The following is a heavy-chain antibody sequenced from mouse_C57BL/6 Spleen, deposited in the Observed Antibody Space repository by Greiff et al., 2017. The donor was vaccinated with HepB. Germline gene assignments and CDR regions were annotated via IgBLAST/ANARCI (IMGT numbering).Heavy chain of an antibody. Sequence: VQLQQSGAELVRPGASVTLSCKASGYTFTDYEMHWVKQTPVHGLEWIGAIDPETGGTAYNQKFKGKAILTADKSSSTAYMEPRSLTSEDSAVYYCTGYGHYFDYWGQGTTLTVSS. D-gene: IGHD2-2*01. J-gene: IGHJ2*01. CDR1: GYTFTDYE. CDR3: TGYGHYFDY. CDR2: IDPETGGT. V-gene: IGHV1-15*01.